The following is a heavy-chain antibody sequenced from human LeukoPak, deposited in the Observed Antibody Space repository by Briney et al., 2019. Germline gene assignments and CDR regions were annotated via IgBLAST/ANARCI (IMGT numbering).Heavy chain of an antibody. CDR2: IYYSGST. CDR3: ARGYSSSWWRVDPFDP. J-gene: IGHJ5*02. V-gene: IGHV4-59*01. Sequence: PSETLSLTCTVSGGSISSYYWSWIRQPPGKGLEWIGCIYYSGSTNYNPSLKSRVTISVDTSKNQFSLKLSSVTAADTAVYYCARGYSSSWWRVDPFDPWGQGTLVTVSS. D-gene: IGHD6-13*01. CDR1: GGSISSYY.